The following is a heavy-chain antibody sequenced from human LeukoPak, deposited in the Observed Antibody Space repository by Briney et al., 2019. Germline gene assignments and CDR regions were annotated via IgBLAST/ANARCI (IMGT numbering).Heavy chain of an antibody. D-gene: IGHD6-13*01. CDR3: ARVIGGQQLDGVDP. CDR1: GYTFTGYD. CDR2: INPNSGGT. J-gene: IGHJ5*02. Sequence: ASVKVSCKASGYTFTGYDINWVRQATGQGLEWMGWINPNSGGTNYAQKFQGRVTMTRDTSISTAYMELSRLRSDDTAVYYCARVIGGQQLDGVDPWGQGTLVTVSS. V-gene: IGHV1-2*02.